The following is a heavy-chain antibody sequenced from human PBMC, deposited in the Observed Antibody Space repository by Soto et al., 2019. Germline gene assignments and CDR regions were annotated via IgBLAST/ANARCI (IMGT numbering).Heavy chain of an antibody. CDR3: AKNLDNTNYFEDQGR. D-gene: IGHD2-8*01. CDR1: GFTFSKFA. Sequence: EVQLLESGGGLVQPGESLRLSCATSGFTFSKFAMSWVRQAPGKGLEWIALISMSDVAHYAEPVMGRFTISRDNSKNMVFLQMNSLRVEDMDIYYCAKNLDNTNYFEDQGRWGQGTQVTVSS. CDR2: ISMSDVA. J-gene: IGHJ4*02. V-gene: IGHV3-23*01.